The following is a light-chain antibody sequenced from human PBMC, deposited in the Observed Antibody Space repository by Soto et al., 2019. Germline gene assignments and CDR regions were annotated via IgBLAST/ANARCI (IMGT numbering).Light chain of an antibody. V-gene: IGLV2-14*01. Sequence: QSALTQPASVSGSLGQSITISRTGTSSDIGGYNYVSWYQQHPGKDPKVVIFEVTKRPSGVSSRFSGSKSGNTASLTVSGLQAEDEGDYYCSSYTSSSTVLFGGGTKLTVL. CDR3: SSYTSSSTVL. CDR1: SSDIGGYNY. CDR2: EVT. J-gene: IGLJ2*01.